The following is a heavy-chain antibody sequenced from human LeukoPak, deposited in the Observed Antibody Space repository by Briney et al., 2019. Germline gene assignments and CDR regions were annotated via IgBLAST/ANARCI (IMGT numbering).Heavy chain of an antibody. D-gene: IGHD4-23*01. V-gene: IGHV3-11*01. CDR1: GFTFSDYH. J-gene: IGHJ4*02. CDR2: ISSSASTI. CDR3: ARVSKGTRLRWNDVGDY. Sequence: PGGSLRLSCAASGFTFSDYHMSWIRQAPGKGLEWVSYISSSASTIYYGDSVKGRFTISRDNAKNSLYLQMNSPRAEDTAVYYCARVSKGTRLRWNDVGDYWGQGTLVTVSS.